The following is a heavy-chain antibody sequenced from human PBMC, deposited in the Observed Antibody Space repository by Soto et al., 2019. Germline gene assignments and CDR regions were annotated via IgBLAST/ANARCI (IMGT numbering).Heavy chain of an antibody. CDR2: IYYSGST. CDR1: GGSISSYY. D-gene: IGHD3-10*01. J-gene: IGHJ5*02. CDR3: ARDLYGSGSYGRNWFDP. V-gene: IGHV4-59*01. Sequence: SETLSLTCTVSGGSISSYYWSWIRQPPGKGLEWIGYIYYSGSTNYNPSLKSRVTISVDTSKNQFSLKLSSVTAADTAVYYCARDLYGSGSYGRNWFDPWGQGTLVTVSS.